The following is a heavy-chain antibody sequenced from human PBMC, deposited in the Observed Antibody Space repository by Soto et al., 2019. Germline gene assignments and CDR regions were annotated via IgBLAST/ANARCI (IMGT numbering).Heavy chain of an antibody. J-gene: IGHJ5*02. CDR1: GDSISSGDNS. V-gene: IGHV4-30-2*01. D-gene: IGHD2-2*01. CDR2: IFRSGSS. CDR3: ARGLGYCSTTTCSEDWFDP. Sequence: RSLTCTVSGDSISSGDNSWSWIRQPPGQGLEWIGYIFRSGSSFSNPSLRSRVTLSVDTSKNQFSLSLSTVTAADTALYYCARGLGYCSTTTCSEDWFDPWGPGTLVTVSS.